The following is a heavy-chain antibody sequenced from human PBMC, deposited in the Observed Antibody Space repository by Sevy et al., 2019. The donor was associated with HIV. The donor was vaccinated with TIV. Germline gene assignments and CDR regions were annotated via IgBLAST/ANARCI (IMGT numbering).Heavy chain of an antibody. V-gene: IGHV3-11*01. D-gene: IGHD6-13*01. CDR1: GFTFSDYY. Sequence: GGSLRLSCTASGFTFSDYYMSWIRQAPGKGLEWVSYISSSGSTIYYADSVKGRFTISRDNAKNSLYLQMNSLRAEDTAVYYCARDIAAAAPNDYWGQGTLVTVSS. J-gene: IGHJ4*02. CDR2: ISSSGSTI. CDR3: ARDIAAAAPNDY.